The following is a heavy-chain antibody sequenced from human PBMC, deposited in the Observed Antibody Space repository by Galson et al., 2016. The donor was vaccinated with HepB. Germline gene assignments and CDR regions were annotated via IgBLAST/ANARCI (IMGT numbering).Heavy chain of an antibody. CDR1: GFTFSNYA. V-gene: IGHV3-30*07. D-gene: IGHD5-24*01. J-gene: IGHJ3*02. CDR2: ISHDGRNR. CDR3: AKLRVERAIIPDGLDM. Sequence: SLRLSCAASGFTFSNYAINWVRQAPGKGLEWVGGISHDGRNRYSADSVKGRFTLSRDNGNSSVYLQMNSLKDEDTAVYFCAKLRVERAIIPDGLDMWGQGTMVTVSS.